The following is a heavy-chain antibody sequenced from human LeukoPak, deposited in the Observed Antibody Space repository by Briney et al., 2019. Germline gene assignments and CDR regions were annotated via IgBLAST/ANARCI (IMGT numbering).Heavy chain of an antibody. CDR2: ISWHRGSI. D-gene: IGHD1-26*01. J-gene: IGHJ4*02. CDR1: GFTFDDYA. Sequence: GRSLGISCAASGFTFDDYAMPWVRRAPGKGLERDPGISWHRGSIGYADSVKGRFTISRDNAKNSLYLQMNSLRAEDMALYYCAKEGIVGAATSYFDYWGQGTLVTVSS. V-gene: IGHV3-9*03. CDR3: AKEGIVGAATSYFDY.